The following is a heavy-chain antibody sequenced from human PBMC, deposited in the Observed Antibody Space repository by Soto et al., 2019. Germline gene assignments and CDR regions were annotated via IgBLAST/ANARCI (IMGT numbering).Heavy chain of an antibody. CDR1: GYSVSSNSAA. D-gene: IGHD6-19*01. CDR3: ARADSSGWYPYYYYGMDV. V-gene: IGHV6-1*01. J-gene: IGHJ6*02. Sequence: QTLSLTFAICGYSVSSNSAAWNLIRQSPSRGLEWLGRTYYRSKWYNDYAVSVKSRITINPDTSKNQFSLQLNSVTPEDTAVYYCARADSSGWYPYYYYGMDVWGQGTTVTVSS. CDR2: TYYRSKWYN.